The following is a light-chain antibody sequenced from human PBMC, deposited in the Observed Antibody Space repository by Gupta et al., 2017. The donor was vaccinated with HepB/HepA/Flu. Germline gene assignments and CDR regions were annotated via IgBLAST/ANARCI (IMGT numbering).Light chain of an antibody. J-gene: IGKJ1*01. CDR3: LQRNSWLWT. V-gene: IGKV3-11*01. CDR1: QSVGSY. Sequence: VLTHSPAPLSLSPGERATLSCRASQSVGSYLAWYQQKPGQAPRLLIYDASNRATGIPARFSGSGSGTDFTLTISSLEPEDFAVYYCLQRNSWLWTFGQGTKVEI. CDR2: DAS.